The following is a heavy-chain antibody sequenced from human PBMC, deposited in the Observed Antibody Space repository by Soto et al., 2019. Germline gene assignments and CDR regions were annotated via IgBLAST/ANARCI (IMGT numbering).Heavy chain of an antibody. V-gene: IGHV3-21*06. Sequence: LRLSCAASLFLVPMYSMHLVRQAPGKGLEWVSSISSTTNYIYYGDSMKGRFTISRDNAKNSLYLEMNSLRAEDTAVYYCARESEDLTSNFDYWGQGTLVTVSS. J-gene: IGHJ4*02. CDR3: ARESEDLTSNFDY. CDR1: LFLVPMYS. CDR2: ISSTTNYI.